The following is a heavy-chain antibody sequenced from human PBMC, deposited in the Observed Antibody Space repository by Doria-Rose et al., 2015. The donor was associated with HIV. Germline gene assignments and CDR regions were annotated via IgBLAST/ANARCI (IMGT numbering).Heavy chain of an antibody. CDR2: IFSDDER. CDR1: GVSLSSPGMG. D-gene: IGHD6-13*01. J-gene: IGHJ4*02. CDR3: ARIKSSRWYHKYYFDF. Sequence: PGPVLAKPTETLTLTCTVSGVSLSSPGMGVSWIRQPPGKALEWLANIFSDDERSYKTSLKSRLTISRGTSKSQVVITMTDMDPVDTATYYCARIKSSRWYHKYYFDFWGQGTLVIVSA. V-gene: IGHV2-26*01.